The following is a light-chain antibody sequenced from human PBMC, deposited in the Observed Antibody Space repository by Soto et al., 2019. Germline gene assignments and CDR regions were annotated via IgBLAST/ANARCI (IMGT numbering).Light chain of an antibody. V-gene: IGKV3-11*01. CDR1: QSVSSY. J-gene: IGKJ3*01. Sequence: EIVLTQSPATLSLSPGERATLSCRASQSVSSYLAWYQQKPGQAPRLLIYDASNRATGIPARFSGSGSGTDFTPTISSLEPEDFAVYYCQQRSNWPSVFTFGPGTKVDIK. CDR3: QQRSNWPSVFT. CDR2: DAS.